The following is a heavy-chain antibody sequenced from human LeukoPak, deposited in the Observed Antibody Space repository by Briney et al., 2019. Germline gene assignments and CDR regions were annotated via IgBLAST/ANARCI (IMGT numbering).Heavy chain of an antibody. CDR2: ISGSGTNT. D-gene: IGHD3-22*01. CDR3: EGTYYYDSSDDY. CDR1: GFTFRSYA. J-gene: IGHJ4*02. V-gene: IGHV3-23*01. Sequence: GGSLRLSCAASGFTFRSYAMSWVRQAPGKGLEWVLAISGSGTNTYYADSVKGRFTISRDNSKNTLYLQMNSLRAEDTAVYYCEGTYYYDSSDDYWGQGTLVTVSS.